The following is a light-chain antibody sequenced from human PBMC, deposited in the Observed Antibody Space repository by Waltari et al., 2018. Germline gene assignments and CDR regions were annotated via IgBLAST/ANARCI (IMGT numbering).Light chain of an antibody. Sequence: QSALTQPASVSGSPGQSITISCTGTPSDVGNYNLIPWYHHPPGKAPKLIIYEVTKRPSGVSNRFSGSKSGNTASLTISGLQADDEADYYCHSHATSITSVIFGGGTKLTVI. CDR1: PSDVGNYNL. CDR2: EVT. V-gene: IGLV2-23*02. J-gene: IGLJ2*01. CDR3: HSHATSITSVI.